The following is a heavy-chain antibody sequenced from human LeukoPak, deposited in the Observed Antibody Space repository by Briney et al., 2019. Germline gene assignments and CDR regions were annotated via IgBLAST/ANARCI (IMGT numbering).Heavy chain of an antibody. CDR3: AKGVAGSQRSASDY. CDR2: ISGSGGST. Sequence: QPGGSLRLSCVASGFSFTTHAMGWVRQAPGKGLEWVSHISGSGGSTKYSGSVKGRFTISRDNSKNTLYLQINSLGADDTAVYYCAKGVAGSQRSASDYWGQGTLVTVSS. J-gene: IGHJ4*02. V-gene: IGHV3-23*01. CDR1: GFSFTTHA. D-gene: IGHD1-26*01.